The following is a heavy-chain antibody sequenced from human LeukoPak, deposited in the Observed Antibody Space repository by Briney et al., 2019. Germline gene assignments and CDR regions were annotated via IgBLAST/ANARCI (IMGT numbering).Heavy chain of an antibody. Sequence: SETLSLTCAVYGGSFSGYHWSWIRQPPGKGLEWIGEINHSGSTNYNPSLKSRVTISVDTSKNQFSLKLSSVTAADTAVYYCARVKFRGVIIAPFSYFDYWGQGTLVTVSS. CDR1: GGSFSGYH. CDR3: ARVKFRGVIIAPFSYFDY. CDR2: INHSGST. D-gene: IGHD3-10*01. J-gene: IGHJ4*02. V-gene: IGHV4-34*01.